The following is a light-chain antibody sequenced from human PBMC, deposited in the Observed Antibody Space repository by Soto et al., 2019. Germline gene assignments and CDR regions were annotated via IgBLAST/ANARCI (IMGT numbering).Light chain of an antibody. V-gene: IGKV1-5*03. Sequence: DTQMTQSPSTLSASVGDRVTITCRASQSISSWLAWYQQKPGKAPKLLIYKASSLESGVPSRFSGSGSGTEFTLTISSLQPDDFATYYCQQYETFWTFGQGTKVDIK. CDR1: QSISSW. CDR2: KAS. J-gene: IGKJ1*01. CDR3: QQYETFWT.